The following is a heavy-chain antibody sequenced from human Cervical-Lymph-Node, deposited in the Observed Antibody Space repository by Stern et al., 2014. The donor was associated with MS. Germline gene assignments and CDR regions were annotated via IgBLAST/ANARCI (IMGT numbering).Heavy chain of an antibody. CDR3: ARPYFYDSITDP. CDR2: IRADNGNP. V-gene: IGHV1-18*01. D-gene: IGHD3-22*01. CDR1: GYTFTSYG. J-gene: IGHJ5*02. Sequence: QVQLVQSGAEVKKPGAAGKVSCKASGYTFTSYGISVGRQAPGQRLEWRGWIRADNGNPNDAQKFQGSGPMTTGRSRRPADMELRSLRSGDTAVYYCARPYFYDSITDPWGPGPLVTVSS.